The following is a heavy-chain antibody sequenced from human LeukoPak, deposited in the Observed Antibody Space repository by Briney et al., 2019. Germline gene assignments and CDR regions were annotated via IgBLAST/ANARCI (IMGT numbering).Heavy chain of an antibody. V-gene: IGHV1-2*02. J-gene: IGHJ4*02. Sequence: ASVKVSCKASGYTFTGYYMHWVRQAPGQGLEWMGWINPNSGGTNYAQKFQGRVTMTRDTPISTAYMERSRLRSDDTAVYYCARGGYYDNSGYFSYWGQGTLVTVSS. CDR2: INPNSGGT. CDR3: ARGGYYDNSGYFSY. D-gene: IGHD3-22*01. CDR1: GYTFTGYY.